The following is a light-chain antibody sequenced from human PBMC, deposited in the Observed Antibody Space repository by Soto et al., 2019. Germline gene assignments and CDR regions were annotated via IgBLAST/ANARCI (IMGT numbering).Light chain of an antibody. CDR3: QQANSFPFT. J-gene: IGKJ3*01. Sequence: IQMTQSPSSLSASVGDRVTITCRASQGIRNDLYWYQQKPGKAPKLLIYTASRLQSGVPSRFSGSGSGADFTLTISSLQPEDFATYYCQQANSFPFTFGPGTKVDIK. CDR1: QGIRND. CDR2: TAS. V-gene: IGKV1-17*01.